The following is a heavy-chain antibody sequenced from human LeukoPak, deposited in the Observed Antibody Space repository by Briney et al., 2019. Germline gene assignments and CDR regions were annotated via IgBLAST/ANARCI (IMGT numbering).Heavy chain of an antibody. Sequence: GGSLRLSCAASGFTFSSYGMHWVRQAPGKGLEWVAVIWYDGSNKYYADSVKGRFTISRDNSENTLYLQMNSLRAEDTAVYYCAKDLRDYRYYFDYWGQGTLVTVSS. CDR3: AKDLRDYRYYFDY. D-gene: IGHD4-17*01. V-gene: IGHV3-33*06. CDR1: GFTFSSYG. CDR2: IWYDGSNK. J-gene: IGHJ4*02.